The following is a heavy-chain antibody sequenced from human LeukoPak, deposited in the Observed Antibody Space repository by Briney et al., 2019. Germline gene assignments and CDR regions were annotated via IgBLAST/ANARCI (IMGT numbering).Heavy chain of an antibody. D-gene: IGHD6-13*01. CDR1: EFTFSKYS. Sequence: GSVKLSRAASEFTFSKYSINWVRPAPWKELKWVSSISSSSYIYYADSVEGRFTISRDNAKNSLYLQMNSLRAEDTAVYYCASHLLSSWFIGYWGQGTLVTVSS. CDR3: ASHLLSSWFIGY. J-gene: IGHJ4*02. V-gene: IGHV3-21*01. CDR2: ISSSSYI.